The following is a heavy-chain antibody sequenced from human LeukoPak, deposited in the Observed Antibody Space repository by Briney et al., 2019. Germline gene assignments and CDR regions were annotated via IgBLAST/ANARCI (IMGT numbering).Heavy chain of an antibody. CDR2: ISGSAYST. J-gene: IGHJ4*02. Sequence: GGSLRLSCAASRFTFSNFAMSWVRQAPGKGLEWVSTISGSAYSTYYADSVKGRFTISRDNSKNALFLQMNSLSAEDTAVYYCAKIASSWSRYYFDYWGQGTLVTVSS. CDR3: AKIASSWSRYYFDY. CDR1: RFTFSNFA. V-gene: IGHV3-23*01. D-gene: IGHD6-13*01.